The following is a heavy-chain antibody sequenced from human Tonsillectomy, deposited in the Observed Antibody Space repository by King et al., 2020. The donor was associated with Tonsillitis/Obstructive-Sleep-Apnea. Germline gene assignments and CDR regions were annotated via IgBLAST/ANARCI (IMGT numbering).Heavy chain of an antibody. CDR2: IYSGGST. V-gene: IGHV3-53*01. CDR1: GFTVSSNY. CDR3: ARVRLELRGAFDY. Sequence: QLVESGGGLIQPGGSLRLSCAASGFTVSSNYMSWVRQAPGKGLEWVSVIYSGGSTYYADSVKGRFTISRDNSKNTLYLQMNSLRAEDTAVYYCARVRLELRGAFDYWGQGTLVTVSS. D-gene: IGHD1-7*01. J-gene: IGHJ4*02.